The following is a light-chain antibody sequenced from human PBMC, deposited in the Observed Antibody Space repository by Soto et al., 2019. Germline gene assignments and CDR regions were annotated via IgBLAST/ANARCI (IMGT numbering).Light chain of an antibody. J-gene: IGLJ1*01. V-gene: IGLV2-14*03. CDR1: SSDVGGYDY. Sequence: QSVLTQPASVSGSPGQSTTIPCTGTSSDVGGYDYVSWYQHHPGKAPKFIIYDVSNRPSGVSNRFSGSKSGNTASLTISGLQAEDEADYYCSSYTSSSTYVFGTGTKLTVL. CDR2: DVS. CDR3: SSYTSSSTYV.